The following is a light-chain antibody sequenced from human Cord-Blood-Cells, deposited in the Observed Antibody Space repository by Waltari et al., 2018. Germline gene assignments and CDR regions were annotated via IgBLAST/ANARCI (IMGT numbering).Light chain of an antibody. CDR2: EDN. J-gene: IGLJ3*02. V-gene: IGLV6-57*02. CDR1: SGSIASNY. CDR3: QSYDSSNQV. Sequence: NFMLTQPHSVSESPGKTVTISCTGSSGSIASNYVPWYQPRPGSAPTTVIYEDNQRPSGVPDRFSGSIDSSSNSASLTISGLKTEDEADYYCQSYDSSNQVFGGGTKLTVL.